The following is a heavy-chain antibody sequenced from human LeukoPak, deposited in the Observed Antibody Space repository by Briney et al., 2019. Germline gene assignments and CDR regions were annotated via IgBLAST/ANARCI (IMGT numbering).Heavy chain of an antibody. Sequence: ASVKVSCKASGYTFTCYYMHWVRQAPGQGQEWMGWINPNSGGTNYAQKFQGRVTMTRDTSTSTAYMELSRLRSDDTAVYYCARTGDNIAVAAYWFDPWGQGTLVTVSS. J-gene: IGHJ5*02. CDR3: ARTGDNIAVAAYWFDP. CDR1: GYTFTCYY. CDR2: INPNSGGT. V-gene: IGHV1-2*02. D-gene: IGHD6-19*01.